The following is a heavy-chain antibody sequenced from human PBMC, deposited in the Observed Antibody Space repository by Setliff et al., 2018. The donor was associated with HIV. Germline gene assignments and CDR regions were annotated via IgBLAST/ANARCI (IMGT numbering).Heavy chain of an antibody. CDR2: IDQNGRDK. CDR3: ARGHPGSF. D-gene: IGHD1-26*01. V-gene: IGHV3-7*01. Sequence: PGGSLRLSCAASGFTFSSYWMSWVRQAPGKGLEWVANIDQNGRDKYYVDSVKGRFTISRDNAKSSLYLQMNSLRAEDTAVYYCARGHPGSFWGQGTLVTVSS. J-gene: IGHJ4*02. CDR1: GFTFSSYW.